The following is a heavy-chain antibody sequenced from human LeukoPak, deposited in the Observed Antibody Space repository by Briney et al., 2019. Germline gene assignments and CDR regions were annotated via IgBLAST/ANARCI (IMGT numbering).Heavy chain of an antibody. Sequence: GGSLRLSCAASGFTVSSNYMSWVRQAPGKGLEWVSVIYSGGSTYYADSVKGRFTFSRDNSKNTLYLQMNSLRAEDTAVYYCASFKRDAFDIWGQGTMVTVSS. J-gene: IGHJ3*02. CDR2: IYSGGST. CDR1: GFTVSSNY. CDR3: ASFKRDAFDI. D-gene: IGHD5-24*01. V-gene: IGHV3-53*01.